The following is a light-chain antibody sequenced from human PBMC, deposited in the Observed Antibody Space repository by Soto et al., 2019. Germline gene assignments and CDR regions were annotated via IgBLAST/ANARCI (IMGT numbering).Light chain of an antibody. Sequence: QSVLTQPPSASGSPGQSVAISCTGTSSDVGAYIFVSWYQQHPGKAPKLMIYEVSKRPSGVPDRFSGSKSGNTASLTVSGLQAEDEADYYCSIYADGNNVIFGGGTQLTVL. CDR3: SIYADGNNVI. CDR2: EVS. J-gene: IGLJ2*01. CDR1: SSDVGAYIF. V-gene: IGLV2-8*01.